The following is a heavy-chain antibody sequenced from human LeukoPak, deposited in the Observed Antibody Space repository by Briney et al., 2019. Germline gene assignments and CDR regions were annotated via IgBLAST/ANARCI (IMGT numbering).Heavy chain of an antibody. V-gene: IGHV4-39*01. CDR2: IYYSGST. CDR1: GGSISSGSYY. D-gene: IGHD4-23*01. J-gene: IGHJ4*02. CDR3: ARWYEY. Sequence: AETLSLTCNVSGGSISSGSYYWAWLRQSPEKGLEWIASIYYSGSTHYNPSLRSRATISRDTSKNQFSLKLSSVSAADTAVYYCARWYEYWGQGTLVTVSS.